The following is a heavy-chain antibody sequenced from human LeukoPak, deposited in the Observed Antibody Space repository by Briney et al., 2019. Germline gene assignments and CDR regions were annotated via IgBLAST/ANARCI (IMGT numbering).Heavy chain of an antibody. V-gene: IGHV4-59*01. J-gene: IGHJ4*02. CDR3: ARVLNPPNCGGDCSCCFFDY. Sequence: SETLSLTCTVSGGSISSYYWSWIRQPPGKGLEWIGYIYYSGSTNYNPSLKSRVTISVDTSKNQFSLKLSSVTAADTAVYYCARVLNPPNCGGDCSCCFFDYWGQGTLVTVSS. D-gene: IGHD2-21*02. CDR2: IYYSGST. CDR1: GGSISSYY.